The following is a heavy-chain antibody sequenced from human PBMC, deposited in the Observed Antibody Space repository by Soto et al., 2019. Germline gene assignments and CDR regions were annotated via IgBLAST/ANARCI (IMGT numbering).Heavy chain of an antibody. J-gene: IGHJ3*02. V-gene: IGHV4-39*01. Sequence: QLQLQESGPGLVKPSETLSLTCTVSGGSISSSSYYWGWIRQPPGKGLEWIGSIYYSGSTYYNPSLKSRVTISVDTSKNQFSLKLSSVTAADTAVYYCARQMTSGSYLPNAFDIWGQGTMVTVSS. CDR3: ARQMTSGSYLPNAFDI. D-gene: IGHD1-26*01. CDR2: IYYSGST. CDR1: GGSISSSSYY.